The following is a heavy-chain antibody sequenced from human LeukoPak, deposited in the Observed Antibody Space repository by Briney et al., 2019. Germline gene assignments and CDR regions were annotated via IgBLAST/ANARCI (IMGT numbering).Heavy chain of an antibody. CDR3: TTALSGWNDADY. CDR2: IKSKTDGGTT. Sequence: GGSLRLSCAASGFTFSNAWMSWVRQAPGKGLEWVGRIKSKTDGGTTDYAARGKGRFTIAREETKKTMYLQMNSLKTEDTAVYYCTTALSGWNDADYWGQGTLVTVSS. V-gene: IGHV3-15*01. CDR1: GFTFSNAW. D-gene: IGHD1-1*01. J-gene: IGHJ4*02.